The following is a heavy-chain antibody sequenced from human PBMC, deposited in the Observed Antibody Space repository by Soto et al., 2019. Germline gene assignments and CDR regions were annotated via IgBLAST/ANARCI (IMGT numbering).Heavy chain of an antibody. J-gene: IGHJ5*02. CDR1: GGSISSGGYY. D-gene: IGHD6-13*01. CDR3: AREVIAAPNWFDP. Sequence: SETLSLTCTVSGGSISSGGYYWSWVRQHPGKGLEWIGYIYYSGSTYYNPSLKSRVTISVDTSKNQFSLKLSSVTAADTAVYYCAREVIAAPNWFDPWGQGTLVTSP. CDR2: IYYSGST. V-gene: IGHV4-31*03.